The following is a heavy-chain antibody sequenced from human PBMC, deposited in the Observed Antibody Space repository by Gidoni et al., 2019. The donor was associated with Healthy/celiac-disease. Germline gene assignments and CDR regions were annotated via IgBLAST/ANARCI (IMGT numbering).Heavy chain of an antibody. V-gene: IGHV3-23*01. D-gene: IGHD4-17*01. CDR1: GFPFGSYA. CDR2: ISGSGGST. CDR3: AKRWDYGDYSWFDP. Sequence: EVQLLESGGGLVQPGGSLRLSCAASGFPFGSYAMSWVRQAPGKGLEWVSAISGSGGSTYYADSVKGRFTISRDNSKNTLYLQMNSLRAEDTAVYYCAKRWDYGDYSWFDPWGQGTLVTVSS. J-gene: IGHJ5*02.